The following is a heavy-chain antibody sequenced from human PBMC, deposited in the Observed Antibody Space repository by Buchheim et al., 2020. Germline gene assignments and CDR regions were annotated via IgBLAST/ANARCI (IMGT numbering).Heavy chain of an antibody. D-gene: IGHD2-8*01. CDR2: IIPILGIA. CDR3: ARDCTNGVCLYYYYYGMDV. J-gene: IGHJ6*02. V-gene: IGHV1-69*04. CDR1: GGTFSSYA. Sequence: QVQLVQSGAEVKKPGSSVKVSCKASGGTFSSYAISWVRQAPGQGLEWMGRIIPILGIANYAQKFQGRVTITADKSTSTAYMELSSLRSGDTAVYYCARDCTNGVCLYYYYYGMDVWGQGTT.